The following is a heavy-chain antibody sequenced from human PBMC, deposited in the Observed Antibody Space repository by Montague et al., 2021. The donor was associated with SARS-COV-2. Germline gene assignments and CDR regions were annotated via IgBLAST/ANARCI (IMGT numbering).Heavy chain of an antibody. D-gene: IGHD3-10*01. Sequence: QSGAEVKKPGESLKISRKGSGYSFTSYWVGWVRQMPGKGLEWMGIIYPDDSDTRYSPSFQGQVTISADKSISTAYLQWSSLKASDTAMYYCARLSYYGSGSYPFDXWGQGTLVTVSS. J-gene: IGHJ4*02. CDR3: ARLSYYGSGSYPFDX. CDR1: GYSFTSYW. CDR2: IYPDDSDT. V-gene: IGHV5-51*01.